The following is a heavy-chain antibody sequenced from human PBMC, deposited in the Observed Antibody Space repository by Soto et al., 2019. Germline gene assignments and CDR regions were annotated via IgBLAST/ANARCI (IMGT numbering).Heavy chain of an antibody. J-gene: IGHJ4*02. D-gene: IGHD6-6*01. CDR2: IYYSGST. V-gene: IGHV4-59*01. CDR3: ARDSNSNDSSSWDYFDY. CDR1: GGSISSYY. Sequence: SETLSLTCTVSGGSISSYYWSWIRQPPGKGLEWIGHIYYSGSTNYNPSLKSRVTISVDTSKNQFSLKLSSVTAADTAVYYCARDSNSNDSSSWDYFDYWGQGTLVTVSS.